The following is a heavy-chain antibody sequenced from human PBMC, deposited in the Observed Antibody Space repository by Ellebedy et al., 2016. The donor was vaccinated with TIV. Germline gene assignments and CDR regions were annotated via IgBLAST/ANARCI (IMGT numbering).Heavy chain of an antibody. Sequence: GGSLRLXCTAYGFTFSSYAMTWVRQAPGKGLEWVSVISISGGSASYADSVKGRFTISRDNSKTTLYLQMYSLRAEDTAVYYCAKGYSGSWFYSDYWGQGTLVTVSS. V-gene: IGHV3-23*01. D-gene: IGHD6-13*01. CDR3: AKGYSGSWFYSDY. CDR2: ISISGGSA. J-gene: IGHJ4*02. CDR1: GFTFSSYA.